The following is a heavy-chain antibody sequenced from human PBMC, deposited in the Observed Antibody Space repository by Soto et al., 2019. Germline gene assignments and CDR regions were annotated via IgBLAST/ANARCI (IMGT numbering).Heavy chain of an antibody. CDR2: ISSSSSYI. D-gene: IGHD6-6*01. V-gene: IGHV3-21*01. Sequence: GGSLRLSCAASGFTFSSYCMNWVRQAPGKGLEWVSSISSSSSYIYYADSVKGRFAISRDNAKNSLYLQMNSLRAEDTAVYYCARDRVAARPDPYNWFDPWGQGTLVTVSS. J-gene: IGHJ5*02. CDR3: ARDRVAARPDPYNWFDP. CDR1: GFTFSSYC.